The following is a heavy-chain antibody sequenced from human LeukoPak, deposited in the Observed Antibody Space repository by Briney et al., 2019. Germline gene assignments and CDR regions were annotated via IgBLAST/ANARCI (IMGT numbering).Heavy chain of an antibody. CDR1: GFSFSKYW. J-gene: IGHJ3*02. Sequence: GGSLRLSCAASGFSFSKYWVHWVRQGPGKGLAYVSGIRGDGRFTSYADSVKGRFTISRDNAKNTLYLQTSSLRVEDTAVYYCATERFDGFDMWGQGTMVTVSS. V-gene: IGHV3-74*01. CDR3: ATERFDGFDM. D-gene: IGHD6-25*01. CDR2: IRGDGRFT.